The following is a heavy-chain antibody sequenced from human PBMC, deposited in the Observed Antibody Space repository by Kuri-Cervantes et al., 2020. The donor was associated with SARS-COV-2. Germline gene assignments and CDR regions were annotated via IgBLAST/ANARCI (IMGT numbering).Heavy chain of an antibody. CDR1: GYTFIDYY. V-gene: IGHV1-2*04. J-gene: IGHJ5*02. CDR3: ARDFFECSGGSCYSANWFDP. D-gene: IGHD2-15*01. CDR2: INPNSGGT. Sequence: ASVKVSCKASGYTFIDYYIHWVRRAPGQGLEWMGWINPNSGGTSYAQKFQGWVTMTRDTSISTAYMELSRLRSDDTAVYYCARDFFECSGGSCYSANWFDPWGQGTLVTVSS.